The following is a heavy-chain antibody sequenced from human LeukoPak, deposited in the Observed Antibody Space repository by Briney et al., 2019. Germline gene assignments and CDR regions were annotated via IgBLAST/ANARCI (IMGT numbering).Heavy chain of an antibody. CDR2: IYPGDSDT. J-gene: IGHJ4*02. D-gene: IGHD1-26*01. CDR3: ARQDPVGATLKD. CDR1: GYTFANYW. V-gene: IGHV5-51*01. Sequence: GESLKIPCKGSGYTFANYWIGWVRQMPGKGLEWMGIIYPGDSDTTYSPSFQGRVTISADKSISTAYLQWSSLKASDTAMYYCARQDPVGATLKDWGQGTLVTVSS.